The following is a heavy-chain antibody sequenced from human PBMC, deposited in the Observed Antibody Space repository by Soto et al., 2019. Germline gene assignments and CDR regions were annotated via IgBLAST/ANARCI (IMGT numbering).Heavy chain of an antibody. CDR2: ISGGVGTT. V-gene: IGHV3-23*01. Sequence: WGSLRLSCAASGFSFRSYVMSWVRQAPGKGLEWVSGISGGVGTTYYADSVKGRFTISRDNSKNTLYLQMSSLRAEDAALYYCAKESSSSSLSPIAQFDCWGKENMVIVSS. CDR3: AKESSSSSLSPIAQFDC. J-gene: IGHJ4*02. D-gene: IGHD6-13*01. CDR1: GFSFRSYV.